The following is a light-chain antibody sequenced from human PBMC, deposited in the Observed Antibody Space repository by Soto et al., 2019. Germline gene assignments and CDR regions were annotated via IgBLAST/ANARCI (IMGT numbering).Light chain of an antibody. CDR1: SSDVGDYDY. CDR2: EVS. Sequence: QSVLTLPASVSGSPGQSITISCTGTSSDVGDYDYVSWYQHHPGKAPKLMIYEVSNRPSGVSNRFSASKSGNTASLTISGLQTEDEADYYCSSYTSSRTLLFGDGTKVTVL. J-gene: IGLJ1*01. V-gene: IGLV2-14*01. CDR3: SSYTSSRTLL.